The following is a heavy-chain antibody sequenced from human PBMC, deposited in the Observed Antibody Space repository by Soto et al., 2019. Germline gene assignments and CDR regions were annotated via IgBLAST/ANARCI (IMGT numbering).Heavy chain of an antibody. V-gene: IGHV4-59*01. D-gene: IGHD5-18*01. Sequence: PSETLSLTCTVSGGSISSYYWSWIRQPPGKGLEWIGYIYYSGSTNYNPSLKSRVTISVDTSKNQFSLKLSSVTAADTVVYYCAREVQLWGGIDYWGQGTLVTVSS. CDR3: AREVQLWGGIDY. J-gene: IGHJ4*02. CDR2: IYYSGST. CDR1: GGSISSYY.